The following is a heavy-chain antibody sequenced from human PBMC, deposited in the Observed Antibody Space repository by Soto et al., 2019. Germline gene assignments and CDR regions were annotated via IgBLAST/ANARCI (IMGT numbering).Heavy chain of an antibody. CDR1: GGSISSYY. D-gene: IGHD3-10*01. CDR2: IYYSGST. Sequence: SETLSLTCTVSGGSISSYYWSWIRQPPGKGLEWIGYIYYSGSTNYNPSLKSRVTISVDTSKNQFSLKLSSVTAADTAVYYCARAKAYYGSGSYDYWGQGTLVTVSS. V-gene: IGHV4-59*01. J-gene: IGHJ4*02. CDR3: ARAKAYYGSGSYDY.